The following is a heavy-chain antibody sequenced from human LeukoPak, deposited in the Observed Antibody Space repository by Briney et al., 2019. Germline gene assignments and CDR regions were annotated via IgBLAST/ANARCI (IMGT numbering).Heavy chain of an antibody. J-gene: IGHJ1*01. CDR1: GFTFSSYW. CDR2: ISTDGTYT. D-gene: IGHD2-21*02. Sequence: GGSLRLSCAASGFTFSSYWMHWVRQAPGKGLVWVSRISTDGTYTEYADSVKGRFTISRDNAKDTLYLQVNSLRAEDTAVYYCAITVDCRATTDCYSYFHHWGQGTLVTVSS. V-gene: IGHV3-74*03. CDR3: AITVDCRATTDCYSYFHH.